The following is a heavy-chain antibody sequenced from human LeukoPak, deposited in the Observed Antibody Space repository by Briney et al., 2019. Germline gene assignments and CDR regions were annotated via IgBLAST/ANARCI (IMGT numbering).Heavy chain of an antibody. CDR1: GGSISSGSYY. CDR2: IYTSGST. D-gene: IGHD3-10*01. J-gene: IGHJ4*02. V-gene: IGHV4-61*02. Sequence: SQTLSLTCTVSGGSISSGSYYWSWIRQPAGTGLEWIGRIYTSGSTNYNPSLKSRVTISLDTSKNQFSLKLSSVTAADTAVYYCARDAFSVRGGVDYWGQGTLVTVSS. CDR3: ARDAFSVRGGVDY.